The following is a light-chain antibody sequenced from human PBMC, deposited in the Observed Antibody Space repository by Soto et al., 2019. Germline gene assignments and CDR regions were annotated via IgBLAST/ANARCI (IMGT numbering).Light chain of an antibody. Sequence: SYELAKPPSVSVAPGQTDRITCGGNNIGTKSVHWYQQKAGQAPVLVVYDDRDRPSGIPERFSGSNSGNTATLTISRVEAGDEADYYCQVWNRGSDHLVFGCGTKLTVL. CDR3: QVWNRGSDHLV. V-gene: IGLV3-21*02. CDR2: DDR. J-gene: IGLJ3*02. CDR1: NIGTKS.